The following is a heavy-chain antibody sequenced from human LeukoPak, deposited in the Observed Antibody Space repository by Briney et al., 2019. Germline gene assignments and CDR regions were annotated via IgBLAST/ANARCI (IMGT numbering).Heavy chain of an antibody. J-gene: IGHJ3*02. CDR3: ARVKPNPSSWDAFDI. CDR1: GFTFSSYW. D-gene: IGHD6-13*01. CDR2: IKQDRSEK. V-gene: IGHV3-7*01. Sequence: PGGSLRLSCAASGFTFSSYWMSWVRQAPGKGLEWVANIKQDRSEKYYVDSVKGRFTISRDNAKNSLYLQMNSLRAEDTAVYYCARVKPNPSSWDAFDIWGQGTMVTVSS.